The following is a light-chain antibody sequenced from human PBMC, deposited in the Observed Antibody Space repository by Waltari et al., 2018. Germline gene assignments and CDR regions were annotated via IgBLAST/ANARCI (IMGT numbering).Light chain of an antibody. V-gene: IGKV3-20*01. CDR2: DAS. Sequence: LSCRASQCVSKYLAWYQQKPGQAPRLLIYDASIRATGIPDRFSGSGWGTDFSLTISSLEPEDFAVYYCQKYGTLPATFGQGTKVQ. CDR1: QCVSKY. CDR3: QKYGTLPAT. J-gene: IGKJ1*01.